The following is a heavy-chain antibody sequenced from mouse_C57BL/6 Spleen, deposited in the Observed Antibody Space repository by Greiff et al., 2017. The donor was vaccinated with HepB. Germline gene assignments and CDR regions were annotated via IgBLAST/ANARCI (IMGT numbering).Heavy chain of an antibody. V-gene: IGHV14-1*01. CDR2: IDPGDGDT. CDR1: GYTIKSSY. J-gene: IGHJ2*01. CDR3: TTSYYGSTYFDC. D-gene: IGHD1-1*01. Sequence: VQLQQSGPELVKPGASVKMSCKASGYTIKSSYMHWVKQRPGQGLEWIGRIDPGDGDTDYTPKFKGKATMTAATSSTTAYLQLSSLTSEDSAVYYCTTSYYGSTYFDCWGQGTTLTVSS.